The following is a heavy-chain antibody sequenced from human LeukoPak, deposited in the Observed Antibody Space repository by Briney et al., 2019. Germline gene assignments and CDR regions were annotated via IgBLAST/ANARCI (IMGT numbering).Heavy chain of an antibody. V-gene: IGHV4-39*02. Sequence: SETLSLTCTVSGGSISSSSYYWGWIRQPPGKGLEWIGSIYYSGSTYYNPSLKSRVTISVDTSKNQFSLKLSSVTAADTAVYYCARDLNPIAAAGTCDYWGQGTLVTVSS. J-gene: IGHJ4*02. CDR3: ARDLNPIAAAGTCDY. CDR2: IYYSGST. D-gene: IGHD6-13*01. CDR1: GGSISSSSYY.